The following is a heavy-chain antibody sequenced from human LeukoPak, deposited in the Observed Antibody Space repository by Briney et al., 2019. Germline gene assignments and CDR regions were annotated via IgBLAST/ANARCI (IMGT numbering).Heavy chain of an antibody. CDR3: ARLVLRYFDWSYYYYMDV. D-gene: IGHD3-9*01. V-gene: IGHV1-69*01. CDR1: GGTFSSYA. Sequence: SVKVSCKASGGTFSSYAISWVRQAPGQGLEWMGGIITIFGTASYAQKFQGRVTITADESTSTAYMELSSLSSEDTAVYYCARLVLRYFDWSYYYYMDVLGQGTTVTVPS. CDR2: IITIFGTA. J-gene: IGHJ6*03.